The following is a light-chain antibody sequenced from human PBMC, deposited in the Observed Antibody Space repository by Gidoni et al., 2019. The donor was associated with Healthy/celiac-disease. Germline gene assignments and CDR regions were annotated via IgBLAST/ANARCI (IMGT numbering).Light chain of an antibody. CDR3: QQSDSTSTI. Sequence: SQMTQSPASRSASVGDRVTITYRESQSISRYFNWYQQKPGKAPKLLSYAASSLQSGAPSRVSGRGSVTDFTLTISRLQTEDFATYYCQQSDSTSTIFGGGTKVEIK. J-gene: IGKJ4*01. V-gene: IGKV1-39*01. CDR1: QSISRY. CDR2: AAS.